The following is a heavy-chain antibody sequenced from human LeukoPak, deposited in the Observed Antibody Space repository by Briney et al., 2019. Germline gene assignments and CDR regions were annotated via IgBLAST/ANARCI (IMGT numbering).Heavy chain of an antibody. V-gene: IGHV1-8*03. Sequence: ASAKVSCKASGYTFTSYDINWVRQATGQGLEWMGWVNPNSGNTGYAQKFQGRVTITRNTSISTAYMELSSLRSEDTAVYYCARLSLSCSSTSCYEWFDPWGQGTLVTVSS. D-gene: IGHD2-2*01. CDR1: GYTFTSYD. J-gene: IGHJ5*02. CDR3: ARLSLSCSSTSCYEWFDP. CDR2: VNPNSGNT.